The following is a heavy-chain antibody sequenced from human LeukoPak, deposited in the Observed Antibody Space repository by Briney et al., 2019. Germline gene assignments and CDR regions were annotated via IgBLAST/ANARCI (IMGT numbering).Heavy chain of an antibody. CDR2: INPNSGGT. Sequence: ASVKVSCKASGYTFTGYYMHWVRQAPGQGPEWMGWINPNSGGTNYAQKFQGRVTMTRDTSISTAYMELSRLTSDDTALYYCARTYTAVHYFDYWGQGTLVTVSS. D-gene: IGHD2-21*02. V-gene: IGHV1-2*02. J-gene: IGHJ4*02. CDR1: GYTFTGYY. CDR3: ARTYTAVHYFDY.